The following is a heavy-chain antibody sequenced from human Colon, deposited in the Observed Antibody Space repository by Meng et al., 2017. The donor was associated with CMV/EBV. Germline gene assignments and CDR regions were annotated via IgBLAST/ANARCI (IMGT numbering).Heavy chain of an antibody. J-gene: IGHJ4*03. CDR1: GFSFSSYA. CDR2: TNEDGSDK. Sequence: GGSLRLSCAASGFSFSSYAMSWVRQAPGKGLEWVAKTNEDGSDKYYVDSMKGRFTIFRDNAKNSVYLRMNSLRAEDTAVYYCASTGPLYGLYFCYWGQGTLVTVSS. CDR3: ASTGPLYGLYFCY. D-gene: IGHD2-8*01. V-gene: IGHV3-7*01.